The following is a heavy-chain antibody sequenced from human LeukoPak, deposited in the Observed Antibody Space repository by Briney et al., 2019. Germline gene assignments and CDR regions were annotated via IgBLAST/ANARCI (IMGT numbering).Heavy chain of an antibody. Sequence: GGSLRLSCAGSGFTFDEYAMHWVRQAQGKGVEGVSGISWNSGSIGYADSVKGRFTISRDNAKNSLYLQMNSLRAEDTALYYCAKAWYYDSSGYFDYWGEGTLVTVSS. V-gene: IGHV3-9*01. J-gene: IGHJ4*02. D-gene: IGHD3-22*01. CDR3: AKAWYYDSSGYFDY. CDR1: GFTFDEYA. CDR2: ISWNSGSI.